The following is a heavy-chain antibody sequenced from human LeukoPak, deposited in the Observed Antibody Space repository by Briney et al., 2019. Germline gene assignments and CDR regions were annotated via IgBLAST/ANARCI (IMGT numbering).Heavy chain of an antibody. J-gene: IGHJ5*02. D-gene: IGHD1-26*01. CDR1: GGSISSYY. CDR2: IYYSGST. CDR3: ATLIGYSNWFDP. Sequence: SQTLSLTCTVSGGSISSYYWSSIRQPPGKGLEWIGYIYYSGSTNYNPSLKSRVTISVDKSKNQFSLKLSSVTAADTAVYYCATLIGYSNWFDPWGQGTLVTVSS. V-gene: IGHV4-59*01.